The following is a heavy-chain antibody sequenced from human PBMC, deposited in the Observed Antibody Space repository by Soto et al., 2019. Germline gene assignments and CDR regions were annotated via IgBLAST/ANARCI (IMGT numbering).Heavy chain of an antibody. D-gene: IGHD6-19*01. CDR3: AKLSHSGWHHHYYGMDV. V-gene: IGHV3-30*18. Sequence: QVQLVESGGGVVQPGTSLRLSCAASGFIFSTNGMYWVRQAPGKGLEWVALISDDGRNGWHADSVKGRFTISRDISKNTLYLQTKSLRPEDTAGYYSAKLSHSGWHHHYYGMDVWGQGTTVTVSS. J-gene: IGHJ6*02. CDR2: ISDDGRNG. CDR1: GFIFSTNG.